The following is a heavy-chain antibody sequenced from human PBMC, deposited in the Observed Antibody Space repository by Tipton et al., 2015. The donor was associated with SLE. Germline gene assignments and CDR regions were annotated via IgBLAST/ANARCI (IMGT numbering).Heavy chain of an antibody. V-gene: IGHV4-4*07. CDR1: GGSISSYY. J-gene: IGHJ3*02. CDR3: ARDRGGSYNDAFDI. Sequence: TLSLTCTVSGGSISSYYWSWIRQPAGKGLEWIGRIYTSGSTNYNPSLKSRVTISVDTPKNQFSLKLSSVTAADTAVYYCARDRGGSYNDAFDIWGQGTMVTVSS. D-gene: IGHD1-26*01. CDR2: IYTSGST.